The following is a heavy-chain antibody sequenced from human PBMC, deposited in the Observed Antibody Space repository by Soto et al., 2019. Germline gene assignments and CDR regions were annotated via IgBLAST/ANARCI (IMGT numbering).Heavy chain of an antibody. V-gene: IGHV4-39*01. CDR2: IYYSGST. CDR1: GGSISSSSYY. CDR3: ARLTCGVHGRYYYGMDV. D-gene: IGHD2-8*01. J-gene: IGHJ6*02. Sequence: QLQLQESGPGLVKPSETLSLTCTVSGGSISSSSYYWGWIRQPPGKGLEWIGSIYYSGSTYYNPSLRSRATISVDTSKKQFSRKLSSVTAADTAVYYCARLTCGVHGRYYYGMDVWGQGTTVTVSS.